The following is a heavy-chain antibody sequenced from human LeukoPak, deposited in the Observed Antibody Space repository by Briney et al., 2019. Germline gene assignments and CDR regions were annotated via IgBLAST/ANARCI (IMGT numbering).Heavy chain of an antibody. CDR1: GFTFSSYT. D-gene: IGHD1-1*01. Sequence: GGSLRLSCAASGFTFSSYTMNWVRQAPGRGLEWVSTITGGSTYIYYADSVKGRFTISRDNTENSLSLQTNSLRVDDTAVYYCARGWSDSSPYDCWGQGTLVTVSS. J-gene: IGHJ4*02. CDR2: ITGGSTYI. CDR3: ARGWSDSSPYDC. V-gene: IGHV3-21*01.